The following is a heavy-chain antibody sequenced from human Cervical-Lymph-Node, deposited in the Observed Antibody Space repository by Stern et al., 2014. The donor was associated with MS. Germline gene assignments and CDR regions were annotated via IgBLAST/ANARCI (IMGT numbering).Heavy chain of an antibody. Sequence: QLVQSGSEVKKPGASVKVSCKASGYTFTRNAMNWVRQAPGQRLEWMGWIKTNPGNATDAQGLTGRFVFSLDTSVSTAHLQISSLKADDTAIYYCARVKPAAILDYWGQGTLVAVSS. CDR1: GYTFTRNA. CDR2: IKTNPGNA. J-gene: IGHJ4*02. D-gene: IGHD2-2*01. V-gene: IGHV7-4-1*02. CDR3: ARVKPAAILDY.